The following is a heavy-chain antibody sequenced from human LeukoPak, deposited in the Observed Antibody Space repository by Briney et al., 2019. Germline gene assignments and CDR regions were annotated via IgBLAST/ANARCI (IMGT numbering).Heavy chain of an antibody. CDR3: ARDVGGSDWDPAMD. J-gene: IGHJ4*02. Sequence: ASVKVSCKASGYTFSSYGISWVRQAPGQGLEWMGWISAYNGDTNYAQKLQGRVTMTTDTSTSTAYMDLRSLRSDDTAVYYCARDVGGSDWDPAMDWGQGTLVTVSS. CDR2: ISAYNGDT. V-gene: IGHV1-18*01. D-gene: IGHD6-19*01. CDR1: GYTFSSYG.